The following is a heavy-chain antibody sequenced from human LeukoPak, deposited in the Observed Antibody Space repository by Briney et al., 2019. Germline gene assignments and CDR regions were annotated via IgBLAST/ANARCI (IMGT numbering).Heavy chain of an antibody. V-gene: IGHV3-21*01. Sequence: GRSLRLSCAASGFTFSSYGMHWVRQAPGKGLEWVSSISSSSSYIYYADSVKGRFTISRDNAKNSLYLQMNSLRAEDTAVYYCARDRMYSSSSYDWFDPWGQGTLVTVSS. D-gene: IGHD6-6*01. CDR2: ISSSSSYI. J-gene: IGHJ5*02. CDR3: ARDRMYSSSSYDWFDP. CDR1: GFTFSSYG.